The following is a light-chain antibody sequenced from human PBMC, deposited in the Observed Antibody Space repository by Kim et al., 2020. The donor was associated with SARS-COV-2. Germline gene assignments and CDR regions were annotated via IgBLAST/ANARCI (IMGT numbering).Light chain of an antibody. Sequence: SSELTQDPVVSVALGQTVTITCQGDSLRSYYATWYQQKPRQAPVLVIYGRNSRPSGIPDRFSGSASGNTASLTISGTQAEEEADYYCKSRDSSGKVVFGGGTQLTVL. CDR1: SLRSYY. J-gene: IGLJ2*01. V-gene: IGLV3-19*01. CDR3: KSRDSSGKVV. CDR2: GRN.